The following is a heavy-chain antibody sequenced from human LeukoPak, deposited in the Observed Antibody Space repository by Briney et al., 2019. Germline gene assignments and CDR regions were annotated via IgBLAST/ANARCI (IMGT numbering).Heavy chain of an antibody. J-gene: IGHJ4*02. CDR1: GFTFSSPA. V-gene: IGHV3-23*01. CDR2: ITPSGDGT. D-gene: IGHD1-26*01. CDR3: AKDSTVATW. Sequence: GGSLRLSCAASGFTFSSPAMSWVRQAPGKGLEWVSSITPSGDGTYYAASVKGRFTISRDNSKNTLYLQMDSLRADDTAKYYCAKDSTVATWWGQGTLVIVSA.